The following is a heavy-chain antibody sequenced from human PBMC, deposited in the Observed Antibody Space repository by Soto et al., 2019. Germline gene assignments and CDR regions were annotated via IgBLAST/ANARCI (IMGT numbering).Heavy chain of an antibody. J-gene: IGHJ4*02. CDR3: AKDVEWTLITGTPADY. CDR2: ISYDGSNK. Sequence: QVQLVESGGGVVQPGRSLRLSCAASGFTFSSYGMHWVRQAPGKGLEWVAVISYDGSNKYCADSVKGRFTISRDNSKNTLYLQMNSLRAEDTAVYYCAKDVEWTLITGTPADYWGQGTLVTVSS. V-gene: IGHV3-30*18. D-gene: IGHD1-7*01. CDR1: GFTFSSYG.